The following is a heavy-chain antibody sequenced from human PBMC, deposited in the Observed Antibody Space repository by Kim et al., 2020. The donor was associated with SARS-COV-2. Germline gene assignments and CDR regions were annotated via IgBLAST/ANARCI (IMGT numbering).Heavy chain of an antibody. CDR3: TRDGIREEFFDY. V-gene: IGHV3-21*01. Sequence: GLNWVRQAPGKGMEWVASISGSSSFIFYADSVKGRFTISRDNAKKSLYLQMNSLRDEDTAVYYCTRDGIREEFFDYWGHGTLAT. D-gene: IGHD3-10*01. J-gene: IGHJ4*01. CDR2: ISGSSSFI. CDR1: G.